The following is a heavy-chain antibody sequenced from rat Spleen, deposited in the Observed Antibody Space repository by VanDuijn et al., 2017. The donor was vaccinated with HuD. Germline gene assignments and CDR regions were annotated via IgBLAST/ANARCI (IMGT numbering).Heavy chain of an antibody. J-gene: IGHJ2*01. V-gene: IGHV5-27*01. Sequence: EVQLVESGGGLVQPGRSLKLSCAASGFTFSNYYMAWVRQAPTKGLEWVATISYGDSSGHSGTYYRDSVRGRFTISRDDAKSTLSLQMDSLRSEDTATYYCAKSLFDYWGQGVMVTVSS. CDR1: GFTFSNYY. CDR2: ISYGDSSGHSGT. CDR3: AKSLFDY.